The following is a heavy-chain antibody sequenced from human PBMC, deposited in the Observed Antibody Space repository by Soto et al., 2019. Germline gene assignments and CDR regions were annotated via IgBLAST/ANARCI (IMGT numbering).Heavy chain of an antibody. J-gene: IGHJ4*02. CDR1: GFTFIIYG. CDR3: ARALYRYCSGGSCYPYFDY. CDR2: ISYDGSQK. V-gene: IGHV3-30*03. D-gene: IGHD2-15*01. Sequence: GGSLRLSCAASGFTFIIYGMSWVRQAPGKGLEWVSIISYDGSQKYYADSVKGRFTFSRDNSKSALYLQMNSLRAEDTAVYYCARALYRYCSGGSCYPYFDYWGQGTLVTVSS.